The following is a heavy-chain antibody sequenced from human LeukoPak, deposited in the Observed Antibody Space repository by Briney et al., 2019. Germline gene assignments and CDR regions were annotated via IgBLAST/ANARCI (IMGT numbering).Heavy chain of an antibody. CDR2: IYFSGST. D-gene: IGHD1-26*01. CDR3: ARGRSNYYGMDV. J-gene: IGHJ6*02. V-gene: IGHV4-59*01. CDR1: GGSISSYY. Sequence: SETLSLTCTVSGGSISSYYWSWIRQPPGKGLEWIGYIYFSGSTNYNPSLKSRVTMSVDTSKNLFSLKVSSVTAADTAVYYCARGRSNYYGMDVWGQGTTVTVSS.